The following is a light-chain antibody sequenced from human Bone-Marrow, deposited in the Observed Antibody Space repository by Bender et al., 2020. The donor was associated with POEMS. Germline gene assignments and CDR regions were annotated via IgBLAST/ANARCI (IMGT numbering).Light chain of an antibody. J-gene: IGLJ1*01. V-gene: IGLV2-14*03. CDR3: LSYTSSSTYV. CDR2: DVS. Sequence: QSALTQPASVSGSPGQSITIACAGARSDVGFYNYVSWYQQHPGKAPRLIIYDVSHRPSGGSNRFSGSKSGNTASLTISGLQAEDEADYYCLSYTSSSTYVFGSGTTVTVL. CDR1: RSDVGFYNY.